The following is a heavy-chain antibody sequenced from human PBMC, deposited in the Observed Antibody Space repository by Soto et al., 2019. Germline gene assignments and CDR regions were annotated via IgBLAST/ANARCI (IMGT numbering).Heavy chain of an antibody. Sequence: EVQLLESGGGLVQPGGSRKLSCAASGCTFSSYAMTWFRQAPGKGLEWGSIISVTGGNTYYADSVKGRFTIFRDNSKNTLSLQMNSLRVEDTAVYYCSKAGRYCNTSSCSRLKDNWFDPCCQGSLVTVSS. CDR3: SKAGRYCNTSSCSRLKDNWFDP. D-gene: IGHD2-2*01. CDR1: GCTFSSYA. V-gene: IGHV3-23*01. J-gene: IGHJ5*02. CDR2: ISVTGGNT.